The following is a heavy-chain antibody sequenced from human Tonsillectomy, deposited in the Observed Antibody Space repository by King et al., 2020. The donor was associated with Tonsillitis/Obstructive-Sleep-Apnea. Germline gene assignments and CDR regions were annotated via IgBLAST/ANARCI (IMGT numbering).Heavy chain of an antibody. CDR3: AKVRHGSGSYDAVDI. D-gene: IGHD3-10*01. Sequence: VQLVESGGGLVQPGGSLRLSCAASGFTFSSYDMSWVRQAPGKGLEWVSIISGSGGSTYYADSVKGRFTISRDNSKNTLYLQMNSLRAEDTATYYCAKVRHGSGSYDAVDIWGQGTMVTVSS. CDR1: GFTFSSYD. V-gene: IGHV3-23*04. CDR2: ISGSGGST. J-gene: IGHJ3*02.